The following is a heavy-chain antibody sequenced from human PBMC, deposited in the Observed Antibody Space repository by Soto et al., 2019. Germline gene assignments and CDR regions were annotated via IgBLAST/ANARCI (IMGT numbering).Heavy chain of an antibody. V-gene: IGHV1-18*01. CDR2: ISAYNGNT. Sequence: ASVKVSCKASGYTFTSYGISWVRQAPGQGLEWMGWISAYNGNTNYAQKLQGRVTMTTDTSTSTAYMELRSLRSDDTAVYYCARVEHDILTGPNWFDPWSQGTLVTVSS. J-gene: IGHJ5*02. D-gene: IGHD3-9*01. CDR1: GYTFTSYG. CDR3: ARVEHDILTGPNWFDP.